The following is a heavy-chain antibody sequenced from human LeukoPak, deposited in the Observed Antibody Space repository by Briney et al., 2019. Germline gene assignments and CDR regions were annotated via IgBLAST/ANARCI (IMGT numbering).Heavy chain of an antibody. CDR3: ARDRPSGSYDY. D-gene: IGHD1-26*01. Sequence: GGSLRLSCAASGFTFSSYWMSWVRQAPGKGLEWVANIKEDGSQKNYVDSVKGRFTISRDNAKKSLYLQMISLRAEDTAVYYSARDRPSGSYDYWGQGALVTVSS. CDR2: IKEDGSQK. V-gene: IGHV3-7*01. J-gene: IGHJ4*02. CDR1: GFTFSSYW.